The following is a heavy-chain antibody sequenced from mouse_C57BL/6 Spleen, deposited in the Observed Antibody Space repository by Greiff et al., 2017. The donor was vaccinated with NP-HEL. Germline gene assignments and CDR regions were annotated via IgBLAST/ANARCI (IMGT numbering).Heavy chain of an antibody. J-gene: IGHJ2*01. D-gene: IGHD1-1*01. CDR3: ARRGTTVVADFDY. V-gene: IGHV1-76*01. CDR2: IYPGSGNT. CDR1: GYTFTDYY. Sequence: QVQLQQSGAELVRPGASVKLSCKASGYTFTDYYINWVKQRPGQGLEWIARIYPGSGNTYYNEKFKGKATLTAEKSSSTAYMQLSSLTSEDSAVYFCARRGTTVVADFDYWGQGTTLTVSS.